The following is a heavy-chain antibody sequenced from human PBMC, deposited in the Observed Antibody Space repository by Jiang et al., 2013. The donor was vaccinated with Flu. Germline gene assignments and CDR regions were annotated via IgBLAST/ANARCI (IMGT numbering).Heavy chain of an antibody. CDR3: ARGSGKQWLADHFDY. D-gene: IGHD6-19*01. J-gene: IGHJ4*02. Sequence: SETLSLTCTVSGGSISSYYWSWIRQPPGKGLEWIGYIYYSGSTNYNPSLKSRVTISVDTSKNQFSLKLSSVTAADTAVYYCARGSGKQWLADHFDYWGQGTLVTVSS. V-gene: IGHV4-59*01. CDR2: IYYSGST. CDR1: GGSISSYY.